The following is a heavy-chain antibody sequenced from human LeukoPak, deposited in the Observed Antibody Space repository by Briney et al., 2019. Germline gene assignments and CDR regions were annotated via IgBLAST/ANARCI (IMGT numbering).Heavy chain of an antibody. CDR1: GGSISSGSYY. Sequence: SETLSLTCTVSGGSISSGSYYWSWIRQPAGKGLEWIGRIYTSGSTNYNPSLKSRVTISVDTSKNQFSLKLSSVTAADTAVYYCTRRIAAAPMSWFDPWGQGTLVTVSS. D-gene: IGHD6-13*01. CDR2: IYTSGST. CDR3: TRRIAAAPMSWFDP. V-gene: IGHV4-61*02. J-gene: IGHJ5*02.